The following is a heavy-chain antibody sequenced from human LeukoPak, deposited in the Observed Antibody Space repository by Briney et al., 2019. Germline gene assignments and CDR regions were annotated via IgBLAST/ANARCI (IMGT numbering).Heavy chain of an antibody. CDR2: INHSGST. J-gene: IGHJ4*02. CDR1: GGSFSGYY. D-gene: IGHD5-18*01. CDR3: ARGHTAILSY. V-gene: IGHV4-34*01. Sequence: SETLSLTCAVYGGSFSGYYWSWIRQPPGKGLEWIGEINHSGSTNYNPSLKSRVTISVDTSKNQFSLKLSSVTAADTAVYYCARGHTAILSYWGQGTLVTVSS.